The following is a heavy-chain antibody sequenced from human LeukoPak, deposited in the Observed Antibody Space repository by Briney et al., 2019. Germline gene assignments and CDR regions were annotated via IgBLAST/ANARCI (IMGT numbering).Heavy chain of an antibody. D-gene: IGHD3/OR15-3a*01. CDR1: RFTFSTYW. Sequence: GGSLRLSCAASRFTFSTYWMHWVRQAPGKGLEWVSGISGSGDTTYYADSVKGRFTISRDNSNNTVYLQMNSLRADDMAVFYCAKVPLRTGLKYFDYWGQGTLVTVSS. CDR2: ISGSGDTT. J-gene: IGHJ4*02. CDR3: AKVPLRTGLKYFDY. V-gene: IGHV3-23*01.